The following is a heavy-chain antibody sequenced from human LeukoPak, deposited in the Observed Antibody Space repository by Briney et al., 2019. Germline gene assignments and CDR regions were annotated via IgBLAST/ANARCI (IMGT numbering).Heavy chain of an antibody. CDR3: ARSPIKDIAAASYYFDY. CDR1: GFTFSSYG. V-gene: IGHV3-30*03. J-gene: IGHJ4*02. Sequence: PGRSLRLSCAASGFTFSSYGMHWVRQAPGKGLEWVAVISYDGSNKYYADSVKGRFTISRDNSKNTLYLQMNSLRAEDTAVYYCARSPIKDIAAASYYFDYWGQGTLVTVSS. CDR2: ISYDGSNK. D-gene: IGHD6-13*01.